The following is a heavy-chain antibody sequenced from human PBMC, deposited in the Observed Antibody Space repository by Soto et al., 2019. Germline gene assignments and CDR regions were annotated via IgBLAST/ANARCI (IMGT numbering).Heavy chain of an antibody. Sequence: SVKVSCKASGGTFSSNAIRWVRQAPVQGLEWMGGIIPSFGTANYSQKFQGRVTITADKPTSTAYMELSSLRSEDTAVYYCARDFEGGDYDFWSGYYTASRYYYYGMDVWGQGTTVTVS. CDR1: GGTFSSNA. D-gene: IGHD3-3*01. CDR3: ARDFEGGDYDFWSGYYTASRYYYYGMDV. J-gene: IGHJ6*02. V-gene: IGHV1-69*06. CDR2: IIPSFGTA.